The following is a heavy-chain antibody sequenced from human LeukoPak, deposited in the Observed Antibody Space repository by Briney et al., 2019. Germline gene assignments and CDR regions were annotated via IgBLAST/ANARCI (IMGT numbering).Heavy chain of an antibody. Sequence: GASVKVSCKASGYTFTSYDINWVQQATGQGLEWMGWMNPNSGNTGYAQKFQGRVTMTRNTSISTAYMELSSLRSEDTAVYYCARGPEADDAFDIWGQGTMVTVSS. V-gene: IGHV1-8*01. CDR1: GYTFTSYD. CDR3: ARGPEADDAFDI. J-gene: IGHJ3*02. CDR2: MNPNSGNT.